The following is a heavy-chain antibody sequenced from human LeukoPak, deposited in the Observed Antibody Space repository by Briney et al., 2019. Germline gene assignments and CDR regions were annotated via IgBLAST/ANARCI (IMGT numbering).Heavy chain of an antibody. CDR2: MYYSGGT. Sequence: PSKTLSLTCIVSGGSISSSTYYWGWIRQPPGKGLEWIGSMYYSGGTYYNPSLKSRVTISEGTSKNQFSLKLSSVTAADTAVYYCATHLGYCSGGTCYFDYWGQGTLVTVSS. D-gene: IGHD2-15*01. CDR1: GGSISSSTYY. CDR3: ATHLGYCSGGTCYFDY. J-gene: IGHJ4*02. V-gene: IGHV4-39*01.